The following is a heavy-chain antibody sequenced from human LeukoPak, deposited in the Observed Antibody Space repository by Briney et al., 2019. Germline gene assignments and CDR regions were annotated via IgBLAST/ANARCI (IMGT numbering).Heavy chain of an antibody. J-gene: IGHJ4*02. D-gene: IGHD2-2*01. Sequence: GGSLRLSCAASGFTFSSYSMNWVRQAPGKGLEWVSAITSAGNTYYADSMKGRFTISRDSSKNTLYLQMNSLRSEDTAVYYCAKGGGPYHLPTDYWGQGTLVTVSS. CDR3: AKGGGPYHLPTDY. V-gene: IGHV3-23*01. CDR1: GFTFSSYS. CDR2: ITSAGNT.